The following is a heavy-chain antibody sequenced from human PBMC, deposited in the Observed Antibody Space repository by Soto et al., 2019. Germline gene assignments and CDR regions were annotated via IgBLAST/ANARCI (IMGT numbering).Heavy chain of an antibody. CDR1: GDSIGNNNW. D-gene: IGHD3-10*01. V-gene: IGHV4-4*02. Sequence: QVQLQESGPGLVKPSGTLSLTCAVSGDSIGNNNWWSWVRQPPGKGLEWIGEIHHSGNTNYNPSLKSRVSMSVEKSKNQFSLNLRSVTAADTAVYYCAHTIGVGSYVPYWGQGNLVTVSS. CDR2: IHHSGNT. CDR3: AHTIGVGSYVPY. J-gene: IGHJ4*02.